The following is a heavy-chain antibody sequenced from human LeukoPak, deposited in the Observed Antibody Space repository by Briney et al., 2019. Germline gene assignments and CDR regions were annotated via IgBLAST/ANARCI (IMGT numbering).Heavy chain of an antibody. CDR2: IIPIFGTA. V-gene: IGHV1-69*06. CDR3: AGSIVVVPAAMRYYGMDV. Sequence: ASVKVSCKASGATFSSYAISWVRQAPGQGLEWMGGIIPIFGTANYAQKFQGRVTITADKSTSTAYMELSSLRSEDTAVYYCAGSIVVVPAAMRYYGMDVWGKGTTVTVSS. CDR1: GATFSSYA. D-gene: IGHD2-2*01. J-gene: IGHJ6*04.